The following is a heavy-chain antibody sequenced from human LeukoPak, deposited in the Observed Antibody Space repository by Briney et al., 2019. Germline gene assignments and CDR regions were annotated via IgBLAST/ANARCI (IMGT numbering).Heavy chain of an antibody. D-gene: IGHD5-18*01. V-gene: IGHV5-10-1*01. J-gene: IGHJ4*02. Sequence: GASLKISCKGSGYSFTSYWISWVRQMPGKGLEWMGRIDPSDSYTDYSPSFQGHVTISADKSISTAYLQWSSLKASDTAMYYCARATAVVSFDLWGQGTLVTVSS. CDR3: ARATAVVSFDL. CDR1: GYSFTSYW. CDR2: IDPSDSYT.